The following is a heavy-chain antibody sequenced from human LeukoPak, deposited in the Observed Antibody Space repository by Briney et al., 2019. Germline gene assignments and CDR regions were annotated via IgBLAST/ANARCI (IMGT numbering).Heavy chain of an antibody. Sequence: GGSLRFSCAASGFTFSDYYMSWIRQAPGNGLEWVSYFSSSGSTIYYADSVKGRFTISRDNAKNSLYLQMNSLRAEDTAVYYCARAYSGGTLDYWGQGTLVTVSS. D-gene: IGHD3-16*01. V-gene: IGHV3-11*01. CDR1: GFTFSDYY. CDR3: ARAYSGGTLDY. J-gene: IGHJ4*02. CDR2: FSSSGSTI.